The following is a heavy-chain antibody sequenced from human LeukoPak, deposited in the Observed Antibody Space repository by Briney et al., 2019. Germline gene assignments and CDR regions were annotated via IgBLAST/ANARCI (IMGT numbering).Heavy chain of an antibody. CDR3: ARDRVVATIDEIDYYYYYGMDV. Sequence: PSGTLSLTCAVSGGSISSSNWWSWVRQPPGKGLEWIGEIYHSGSTNYNLSLKSRVTISVDKSKNQFSLKLSSVTAADTAVYYCARDRVVATIDEIDYYYYYGMDVWGKGTTVTVSS. V-gene: IGHV4-4*02. J-gene: IGHJ6*04. CDR2: IYHSGST. CDR1: GGSISSSNW. D-gene: IGHD5-12*01.